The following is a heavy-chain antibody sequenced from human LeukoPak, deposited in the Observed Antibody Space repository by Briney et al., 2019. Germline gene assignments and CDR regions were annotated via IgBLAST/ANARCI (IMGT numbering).Heavy chain of an antibody. CDR3: ARDFSRWGLGC. CDR2: IKQDGSEK. Sequence: GGSLRLSCAASGFTFSNYWMSWVRQAPGKGLEWVANIKQDGSEKYYVDSVKGRFTISRDNAKNSVSLQLNSLSAEDTAVYYCARDFSRWGLGCWGQGTLITVSS. J-gene: IGHJ4*02. V-gene: IGHV3-7*01. D-gene: IGHD6-13*01. CDR1: GFTFSNYW.